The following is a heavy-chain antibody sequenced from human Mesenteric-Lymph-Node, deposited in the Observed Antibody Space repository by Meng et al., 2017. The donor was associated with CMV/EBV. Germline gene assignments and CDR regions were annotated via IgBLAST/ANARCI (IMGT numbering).Heavy chain of an antibody. J-gene: IGHJ3*02. Sequence: GESLKISCAASGFTFSSYAMHWVRQAPGKGLEWVAVISYDGSNKYYADSVKGRFTISRDNSKNTLYLQMNSLRAEDTAVYYCVRDLLGGTKGAFDIWGQGTLVTVSS. CDR2: ISYDGSNK. D-gene: IGHD1-1*01. CDR3: VRDLLGGTKGAFDI. V-gene: IGHV3-30-3*01. CDR1: GFTFSSYA.